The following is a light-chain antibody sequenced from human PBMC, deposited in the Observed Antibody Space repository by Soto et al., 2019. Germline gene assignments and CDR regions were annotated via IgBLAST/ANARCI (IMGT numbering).Light chain of an antibody. CDR2: WAS. J-gene: IGKJ3*01. CDR1: QGVLYSSNNKNY. CDR3: QQYYTTPFT. V-gene: IGKV4-1*01. Sequence: DIVMTQSPDSLAVSPGERATINCKSSQGVLYSSNNKNYLAWYQQKPGQPPKLLIYWASTRESGVPDRFSGSGSGTDFTLTIRSLQAEDVAVYYCQQYYTTPFTFGPGTKVDFK.